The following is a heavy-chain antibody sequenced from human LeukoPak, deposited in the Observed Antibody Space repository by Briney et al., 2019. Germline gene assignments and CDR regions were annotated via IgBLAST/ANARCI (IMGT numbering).Heavy chain of an antibody. V-gene: IGHV4-34*01. CDR3: ARSERSGIYFDY. D-gene: IGHD6-13*01. Sequence: PSETLSLTCAVYGGSFRAYYWSWIRQPPGKGLEWIVEINHSGSTNYNPSLKSRVTISVDTSRNQFSLKVSSVTAADTAVYYCARSERSGIYFDYWGQGTLVTVSS. J-gene: IGHJ4*02. CDR2: INHSGST. CDR1: GGSFRAYY.